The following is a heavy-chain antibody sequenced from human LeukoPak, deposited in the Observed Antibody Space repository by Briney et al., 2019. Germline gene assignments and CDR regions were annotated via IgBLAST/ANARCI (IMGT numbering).Heavy chain of an antibody. V-gene: IGHV1-18*01. CDR2: ISAYNGNT. D-gene: IGHD2-15*01. Sequence: ASVKVSCKASGYTFTSYGISWVRQAPGQGLEWMGWISAYNGNTNYAQKLQGRVTMTTDTSTSTAYMELSSLRSEDTAVYYCASTCSGGSCYRAFDYWGQGTLVTVSS. J-gene: IGHJ4*02. CDR3: ASTCSGGSCYRAFDY. CDR1: GYTFTSYG.